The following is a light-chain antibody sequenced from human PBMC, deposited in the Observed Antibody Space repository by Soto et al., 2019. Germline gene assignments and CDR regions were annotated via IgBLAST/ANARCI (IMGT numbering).Light chain of an antibody. CDR2: EVS. J-gene: IGLJ3*02. CDR1: SSDVGGFDY. CDR3: SSYTRGSAWV. V-gene: IGLV2-14*01. Sequence: QSALTQPASVSGSPGQSIAISCTGTSSDVGGFDYVSWYQQHPGKAPKLIIYEVSNRPSGISNRFSGSNSAYTASLTISGLQAEDEADYYCSSYTRGSAWVFGGGTKLTVL.